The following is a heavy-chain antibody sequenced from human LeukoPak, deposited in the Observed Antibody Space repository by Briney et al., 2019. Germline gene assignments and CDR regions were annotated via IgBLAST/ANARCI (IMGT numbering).Heavy chain of an antibody. J-gene: IGHJ5*02. Sequence: SETLSLTCTVSGGSIITSSWSWIRQSPGGGLEWIGYIYYSGDTAYNPSLRSRVTMSVDTSKNQFSLQLRSMTTADTAVYYCVRGPYGASISKWFDPWGQGTQVIVSP. CDR3: VRGPYGASISKWFDP. CDR2: IYYSGDT. D-gene: IGHD4/OR15-4a*01. V-gene: IGHV4-59*01. CDR1: GGSIITSS.